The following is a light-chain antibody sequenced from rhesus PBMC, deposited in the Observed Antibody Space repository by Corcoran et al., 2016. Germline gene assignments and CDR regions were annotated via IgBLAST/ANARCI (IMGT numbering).Light chain of an antibody. J-gene: IGKJ2*01. Sequence: DIQMTQSPSSLSASTGDRVTITCRASQGINTYLNWYQQKPGKAPKRLIYTASSLERGVPSRFSGSGSGKEFTLTLSSLQPDDFATYYCLQYNSNPYSFGQGTKVEIK. CDR2: TAS. V-gene: IGKV1-43*01. CDR1: QGINTY. CDR3: LQYNSNPYS.